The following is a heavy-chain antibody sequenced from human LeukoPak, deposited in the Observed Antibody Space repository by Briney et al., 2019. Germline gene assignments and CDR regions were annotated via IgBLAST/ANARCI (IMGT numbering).Heavy chain of an antibody. D-gene: IGHD3-22*01. CDR1: GFTFSSYG. Sequence: PGRSLRLSCAASGFTFSSYGMHWVRQAPGKGLAWVAVISYDGSDKYYADSVKGRFTISRDNSKNTPYLQMISLRAEDTAVYYCAKGPDSSGYLIHRWGQGTLVTVSS. CDR2: ISYDGSDK. CDR3: AKGPDSSGYLIHR. J-gene: IGHJ1*01. V-gene: IGHV3-30*18.